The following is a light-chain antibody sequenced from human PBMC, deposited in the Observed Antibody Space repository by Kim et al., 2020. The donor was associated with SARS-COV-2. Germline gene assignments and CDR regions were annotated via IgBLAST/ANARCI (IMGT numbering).Light chain of an antibody. CDR3: QSYDNSNHNVV. CDR1: RRSSASHY. Sequence: TRTSSRTLRRRSSASHYVHWYQQPPGSAPPTVIFEDHHTPSGVPDRCSVSIAISSNAASLTISRLKPEDEADYHYQSYDNSNHNVVFGGGTQLTVL. V-gene: IGLV6-57*03. J-gene: IGLJ2*01. CDR2: EDH.